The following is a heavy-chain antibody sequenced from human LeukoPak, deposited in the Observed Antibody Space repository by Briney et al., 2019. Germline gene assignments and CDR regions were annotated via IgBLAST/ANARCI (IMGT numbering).Heavy chain of an antibody. CDR3: AKSIGYCSSTSCYTFAFDI. CDR1: GGTFSSYA. V-gene: IGHV1-69*13. CDR2: IIPIFGTA. D-gene: IGHD2-2*02. Sequence: GASVKVSCKASGGTFSSYAISWVRQAPGQGLEWMGGIIPIFGTANYAQKFQGRVTITADESTSTAYMELSSLRSEDTAVYYCAKSIGYCSSTSCYTFAFDIWGQGTMVTVSS. J-gene: IGHJ3*02.